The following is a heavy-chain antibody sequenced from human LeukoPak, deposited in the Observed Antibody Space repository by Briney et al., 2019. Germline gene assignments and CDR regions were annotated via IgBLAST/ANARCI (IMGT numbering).Heavy chain of an antibody. CDR2: INPNSGGT. D-gene: IGHD6-19*01. Sequence: ASVKVSCKASGYTFTGDYMHWVRQAPGQGLEWMGWINPNSGGTNYAQKFQGRVTMTRDTSISTAYMELSRLRSDDTAVYYCARTAVAGIYYFDYWGQGTLVTVSS. V-gene: IGHV1-2*02. CDR1: GYTFTGDY. CDR3: ARTAVAGIYYFDY. J-gene: IGHJ4*02.